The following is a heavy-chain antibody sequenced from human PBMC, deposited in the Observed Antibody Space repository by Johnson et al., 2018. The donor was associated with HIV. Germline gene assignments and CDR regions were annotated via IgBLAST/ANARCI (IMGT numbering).Heavy chain of an antibody. CDR2: ISWNSGSI. V-gene: IGHV3-9*01. D-gene: IGHD3-22*01. J-gene: IGHJ3*02. CDR3: AKAPGRRMTMIVVGDAFDI. Sequence: QLVESGGGLVQPGRSLRLSCAASGFTFDDYAMHWVRQAPGKGLEWVSGISWNSGSIGYADSVKGRFTISRDNSKNTLYLQMNSLRAEDTAVYYCAKAPGRRMTMIVVGDAFDIWGQGTMVTVSS. CDR1: GFTFDDYA.